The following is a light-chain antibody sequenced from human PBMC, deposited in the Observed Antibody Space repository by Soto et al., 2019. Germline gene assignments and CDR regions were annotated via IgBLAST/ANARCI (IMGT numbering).Light chain of an antibody. CDR3: QQYNNWPPWT. Sequence: EIVMTQSPATLSVSPGERATLSCRASQSVSSNLAWYQQKPGQAPRLLIYGASTRATGIPARFSGSGSGTEFTLPISSLLSEDFVVYYCQQYNNWPPWTCGQGTKVEIK. V-gene: IGKV3-15*01. CDR2: GAS. CDR1: QSVSSN. J-gene: IGKJ1*01.